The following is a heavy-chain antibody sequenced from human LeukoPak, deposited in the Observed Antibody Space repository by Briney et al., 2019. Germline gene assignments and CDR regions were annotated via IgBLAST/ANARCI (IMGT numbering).Heavy chain of an antibody. CDR1: GFTFSSYS. V-gene: IGHV3-21*03. D-gene: IGHD6-13*01. CDR3: TTPSAAGPFDY. CDR2: ISGSGGST. Sequence: GGSLRLSCAASGFTFSSYSMNWVRQAPGKGLEWVSAISGSGGSTYYADSVKGRFTISRDNAKNSLYLQMNSLKTEDTAVYYCTTPSAAGPFDYWGQGTLVTVSS. J-gene: IGHJ4*02.